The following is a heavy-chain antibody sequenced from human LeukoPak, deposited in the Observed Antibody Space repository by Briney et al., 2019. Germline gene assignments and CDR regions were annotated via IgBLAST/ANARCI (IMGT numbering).Heavy chain of an antibody. CDR1: GFSFSSYG. V-gene: IGHV3-30*02. CDR3: ARDIRGAYYYYMDV. D-gene: IGHD3-10*01. Sequence: GGSLRLSCAASGFSFSSYGMYWVRQAPGKGLEWVAFIRYDGSNKYYADSVKGRFTISRDNAKNSLYLQMNSLRAEDTVVYYCARDIRGAYYYYMDVWGKGTTVTVSS. CDR2: IRYDGSNK. J-gene: IGHJ6*03.